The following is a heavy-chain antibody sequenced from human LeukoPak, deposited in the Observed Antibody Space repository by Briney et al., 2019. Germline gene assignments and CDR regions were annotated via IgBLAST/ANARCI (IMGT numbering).Heavy chain of an antibody. CDR2: INHSGST. CDR3: ARGVSQVRGMWFDP. J-gene: IGHJ5*02. V-gene: IGHV4-34*01. D-gene: IGHD3-10*01. Sequence: SETLSLTCAVYGGSFSGYYWSWIRQPPGKGLEWIGEINHSGSTNYNPSLKSRVTISIDTSKNQFSLKLNSVTAADAAVYYCARGVSQVRGMWFDPWGQGTLVTVSS. CDR1: GGSFSGYY.